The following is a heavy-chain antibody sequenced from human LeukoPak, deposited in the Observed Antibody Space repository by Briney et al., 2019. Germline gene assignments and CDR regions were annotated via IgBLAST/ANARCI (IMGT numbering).Heavy chain of an antibody. J-gene: IGHJ4*02. V-gene: IGHV3-23*01. D-gene: IGHD3-16*01. Sequence: GGSLRLSCAASGFTFSSYAMSWVRQAPGKGLEWVSAISASGNSPYYADSVKGRFTLSRDESRNTVYLHLNNLRVEDTAVYYCAKASWVSSADAVLWGQGTLVTVSS. CDR1: GFTFSSYA. CDR3: AKASWVSSADAVL. CDR2: ISASGNSP.